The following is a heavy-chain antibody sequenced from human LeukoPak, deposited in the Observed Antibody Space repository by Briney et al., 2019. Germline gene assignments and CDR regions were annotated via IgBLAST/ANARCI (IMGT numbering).Heavy chain of an antibody. CDR1: GYIFSNYG. D-gene: IGHD6-19*01. CDR2: INTYNGNT. V-gene: IGHV1-18*01. Sequence: ASVKVSCKASGYIFSNYGISWVRQAPGQGLEWMGWINTYNGNTNYAQKLQGRVTMTTDTSTSTADMELRSLRSDDTAVYYCARDPHEFSSGWSHIEYWGQGTLVTVSS. CDR3: ARDPHEFSSGWSHIEY. J-gene: IGHJ4*02.